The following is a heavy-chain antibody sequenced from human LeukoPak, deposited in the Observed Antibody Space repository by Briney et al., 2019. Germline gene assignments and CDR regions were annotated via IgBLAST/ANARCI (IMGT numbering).Heavy chain of an antibody. CDR2: IYYNGNT. D-gene: IGHD2-2*01. CDR3: ARGHCSSTSCYPYNWFDP. J-gene: IGHJ5*02. CDR1: GGSISSYY. Sequence: PSETLSLTCTVSGGSISSYYWSWIRQPPGKGLEWIGYIYYNGNTNYNPSLKSRVTISVDTSKNQFSLKLSSVTAADTAVYYCARGHCSSTSCYPYNWFDPWGQGTLVTVSS. V-gene: IGHV4-59*12.